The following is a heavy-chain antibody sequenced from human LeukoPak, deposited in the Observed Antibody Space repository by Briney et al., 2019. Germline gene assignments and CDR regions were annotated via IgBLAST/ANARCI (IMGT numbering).Heavy chain of an antibody. V-gene: IGHV3-9*01. CDR1: GFTFSSYA. CDR2: ISWNSGSI. Sequence: GGSLRLSCAASGFTFSSYAMSWVRQAPGKGLEWVSGISWNSGSIGYADSVKGRFTISRDNAKNSLYLQMNSLRAEDTALYYCAKDLFSVVVPAAIDYWGQGTLVTVSS. D-gene: IGHD2-2*01. J-gene: IGHJ4*02. CDR3: AKDLFSVVVPAAIDY.